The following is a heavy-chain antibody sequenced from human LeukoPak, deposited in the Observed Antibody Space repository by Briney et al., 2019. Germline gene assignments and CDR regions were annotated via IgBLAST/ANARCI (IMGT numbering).Heavy chain of an antibody. CDR1: GGSISSGGYS. V-gene: IGHV4-30-2*01. CDR2: IYHSGST. CDR3: ARGAYSSGRGAFDI. J-gene: IGHJ3*02. Sequence: PSETLSLTCAVSGGSISSGGYSWSWIRQPPGKGLEWIGYIYHSGSTYYNPPLKSRVTISVDRSKNQFSLKLSSVTAADTAVYYCARGAYSSGRGAFDIWGQGTMVTVSS. D-gene: IGHD6-19*01.